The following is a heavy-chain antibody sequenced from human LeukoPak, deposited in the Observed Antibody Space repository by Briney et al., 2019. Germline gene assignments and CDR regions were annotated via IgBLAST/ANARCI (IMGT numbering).Heavy chain of an antibody. V-gene: IGHV3-30-3*01. D-gene: IGHD3-3*01. CDR1: GFTFSSYA. Sequence: PGRSLRLSCAASGFTFSSYAMHWVRQAPGKGLEWVAVISYDGSNKYYADSVKGRFTISRDNSKNTLYLQMNSLRAEDTAVYYCARDAYDFWSGSYHAFDIWGQGTMVTVSS. CDR3: ARDAYDFWSGSYHAFDI. CDR2: ISYDGSNK. J-gene: IGHJ3*02.